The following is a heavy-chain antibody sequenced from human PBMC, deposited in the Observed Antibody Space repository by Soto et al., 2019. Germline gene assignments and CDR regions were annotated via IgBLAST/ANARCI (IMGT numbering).Heavy chain of an antibody. Sequence: EVQLLESGGGIVQPGGSLRVSCVASGFTFRNFVMSWVRQAPGKGLEWVSAIRGTGGETFYADSVKGRFTISRDNSKYTLYLQMNSLRDEDTALYFCAQDRGWGVVSPSHDYWGQGTLVTVSS. D-gene: IGHD2-21*01. J-gene: IGHJ4*02. CDR1: GFTFRNFV. V-gene: IGHV3-23*01. CDR3: AQDRGWGVVSPSHDY. CDR2: IRGTGGET.